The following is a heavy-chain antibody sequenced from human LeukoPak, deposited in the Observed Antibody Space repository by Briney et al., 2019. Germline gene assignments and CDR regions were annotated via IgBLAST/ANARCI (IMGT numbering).Heavy chain of an antibody. CDR1: GFTFSSYS. J-gene: IGHJ4*02. D-gene: IGHD3-10*01. V-gene: IGHV3-48*01. Sequence: PGGSLRLSCADSGFTFSSYSMNWVRQAPGKGLEWVSYISSSSSTIYYADSVKGRFTISRDNAKNSLYLQMNSLRAEDTAVYYCARDKDYYGSGRPFWGQGTLVTVSS. CDR2: ISSSSSTI. CDR3: ARDKDYYGSGRPF.